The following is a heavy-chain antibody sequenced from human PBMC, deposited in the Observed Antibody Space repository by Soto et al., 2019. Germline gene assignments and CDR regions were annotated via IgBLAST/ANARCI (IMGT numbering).Heavy chain of an antibody. D-gene: IGHD3-22*01. V-gene: IGHV3-11*06. CDR3: ARDVFNPTENYYASSGLDY. CDR1: GFTFSHYY. Sequence: PGGSLRLSCAASGFTFSHYYMSWIRQAPGKGLEWVSYISSSSSYTNYADSVKGRFTISRDNAKNSLYLQMNSLRAEDTAVYYCARDVFNPTENYYASSGLDYWGQGTLVTV. CDR2: ISSSSSYT. J-gene: IGHJ4*02.